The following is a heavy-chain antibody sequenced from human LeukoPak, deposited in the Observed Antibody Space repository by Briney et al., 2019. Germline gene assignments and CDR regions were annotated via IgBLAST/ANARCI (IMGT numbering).Heavy chain of an antibody. CDR1: GYSITSTYW. CDR2: LHHSGST. J-gene: IGHJ4*02. D-gene: IGHD3-22*01. CDR3: ARVGGDDSTGHYSVDY. V-gene: IGHV4-38-2*01. Sequence: TLSLTCAVSGYSITSTYWWGWIRQTPGRGLEWIGSLHHSGSTSYSPSLKSRVTISVDTSKNQFSLRLSSVTAADTAVYYCARVGGDDSTGHYSVDYWGQGTLVTVSS.